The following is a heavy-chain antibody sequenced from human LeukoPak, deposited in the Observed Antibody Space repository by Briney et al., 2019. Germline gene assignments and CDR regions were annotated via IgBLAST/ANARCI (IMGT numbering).Heavy chain of an antibody. CDR3: ARGSMRRMDV. V-gene: IGHV4-61*02. CDR2: IDSSGNT. J-gene: IGHJ6*02. Sequence: SQTLSLTCTVSGGSISSGSYFWSWIQQSAGKGLEWIGRIDSSGNTNYNPSLKSRVTISQDTSKNQLSLKLSSVTAADTAVYYCARGSMRRMDVWGQGTTVTVSS. CDR1: GGSISSGSYF.